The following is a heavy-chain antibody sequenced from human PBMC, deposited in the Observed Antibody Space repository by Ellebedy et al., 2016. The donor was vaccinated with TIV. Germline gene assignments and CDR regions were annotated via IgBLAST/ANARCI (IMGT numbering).Heavy chain of an antibody. CDR2: MNPNSGNT. CDR1: GYTFTSYD. Sequence: AASVKVSCKASGYTFTSYDINWVRQATGQGLEWMGWMNPNSGNTGYAQKFQGRVTMTRNTSISTAYMELSSLRSEDTAVYYCARRGTSKVGPFDYWGQGTLVTVSS. V-gene: IGHV1-8*01. CDR3: ARRGTSKVGPFDY. D-gene: IGHD2-2*01. J-gene: IGHJ4*02.